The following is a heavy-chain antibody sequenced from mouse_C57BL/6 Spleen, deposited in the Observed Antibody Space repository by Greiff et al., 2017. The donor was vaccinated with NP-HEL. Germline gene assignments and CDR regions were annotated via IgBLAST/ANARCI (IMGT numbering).Heavy chain of an antibody. Sequence: QLQQPGAELVTPSPAVPSSLPSSFSPFPLSFLPFFPPLPFQCLYLILIIHPSDSYTNYNQKFKGKATLTVDKSSSTAYMQLSSLTSEDSAVYYCAIGNDYPSYYFDYWGQGTTLTVSS. D-gene: IGHD2-4*01. CDR2: IHPSDSYT. CDR1: FSPFPLSF. V-gene: IGHV1-74*01. J-gene: IGHJ2*01. CDR3: AIGNDYPSYYFDY.